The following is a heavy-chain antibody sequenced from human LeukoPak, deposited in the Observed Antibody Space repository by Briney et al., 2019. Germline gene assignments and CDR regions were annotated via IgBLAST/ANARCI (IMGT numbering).Heavy chain of an antibody. D-gene: IGHD3-10*01. V-gene: IGHV3-21*01. CDR3: ARDRVRGVIGSNWFDP. Sequence: GGSLRLSCAASGFTFSSYSMNWVRQAPGKGLEWVSSISSSSYIYYADSVKGRFTISRDNAKNSLYLQMNSLRAEDTAVYYCARDRVRGVIGSNWFDPWGQGTLVTVSS. CDR2: ISSSSYI. J-gene: IGHJ5*02. CDR1: GFTFSSYS.